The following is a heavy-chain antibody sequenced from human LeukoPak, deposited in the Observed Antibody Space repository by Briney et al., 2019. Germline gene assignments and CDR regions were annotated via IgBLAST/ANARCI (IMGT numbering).Heavy chain of an antibody. CDR2: IYSGGSI. D-gene: IGHD3-3*01. J-gene: IGHJ4*02. Sequence: PGGSLRLSCAASGFTVSSNYMSWVRQAPGKGLEWVSVIYSGGSIYYADSVKGRFTISRDNSKNTLYLQMNSLRAEDTAVYYCARDSDFWSGYYPSFDYWGQGTLVTVSS. CDR1: GFTVSSNY. CDR3: ARDSDFWSGYYPSFDY. V-gene: IGHV3-66*02.